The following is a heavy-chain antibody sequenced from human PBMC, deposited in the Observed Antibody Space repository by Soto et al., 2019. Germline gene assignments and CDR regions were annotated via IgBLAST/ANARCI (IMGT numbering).Heavy chain of an antibody. D-gene: IGHD3-10*01. CDR1: GFTFSSYA. CDR3: AXSGGSGSYLYYYYGMDV. Sequence: GGSLRLSCAASGFTFSSYAMHWVRQAPGKGLEWVAVISYDGSNKYYADSVKGRFTISRDNSKNTLYLQMNSLRAEDTAVYYCAXSGGSGSYLYYYYGMDVWGQGTTVTVSS. V-gene: IGHV3-30-3*01. J-gene: IGHJ6*02. CDR2: ISYDGSNK.